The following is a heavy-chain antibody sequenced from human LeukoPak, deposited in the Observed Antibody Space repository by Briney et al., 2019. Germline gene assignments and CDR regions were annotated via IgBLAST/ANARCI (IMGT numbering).Heavy chain of an antibody. D-gene: IGHD3-3*01. CDR1: GFTFSSYW. Sequence: PGGSLRLSCAASGFTFSSYWMHWVRQAPGKGLVWVSRINSDGSSTSYADSVKGRFTISRDNAKNTLYLQMNSLRAEDTAVYHCARGQYYDFWSGSTGFDPWGQGTLVTVSS. CDR2: INSDGSST. V-gene: IGHV3-74*01. J-gene: IGHJ5*02. CDR3: ARGQYYDFWSGSTGFDP.